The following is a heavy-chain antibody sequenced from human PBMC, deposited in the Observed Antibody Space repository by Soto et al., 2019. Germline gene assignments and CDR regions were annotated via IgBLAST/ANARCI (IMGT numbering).Heavy chain of an antibody. D-gene: IGHD6-6*01. V-gene: IGHV4-30-2*01. CDR3: ARGRIAARATDY. Sequence: SETLSLTCAVSGGSISSGGYSWSWIRQPQGKGLEWIGYIYHSGSTYYNPSLKSRVTISVDRSKNQFSLKLSSVTAADTDVYYCARGRIAARATDYWGQGTLVTVSS. J-gene: IGHJ4*02. CDR1: GGSISSGGYS. CDR2: IYHSGST.